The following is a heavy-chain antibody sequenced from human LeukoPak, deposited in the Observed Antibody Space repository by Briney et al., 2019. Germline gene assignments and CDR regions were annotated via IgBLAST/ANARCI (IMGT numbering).Heavy chain of an antibody. CDR3: AREGEEYQLLSYYYYMDV. D-gene: IGHD2-2*01. CDR2: IYYSGST. Sequence: PSETLSLTCTVSGGSISSSSYYWGWIRQPPGKGLEWIGSIYYSGSTYYNPSLKSRVTISVDTSKNQFSLKLSSVTAADTAVYYRAREGEEYQLLSYYYYMDVWGKGTTVTVSS. J-gene: IGHJ6*03. V-gene: IGHV4-39*07. CDR1: GGSISSSSYY.